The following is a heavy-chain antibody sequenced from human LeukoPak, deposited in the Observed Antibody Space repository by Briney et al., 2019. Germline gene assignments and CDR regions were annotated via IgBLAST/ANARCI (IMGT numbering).Heavy chain of an antibody. V-gene: IGHV3-23*01. D-gene: IGHD6-19*01. CDR3: AKGPYSSGWYYFDY. CDR2: ISESGSGA. Sequence: GGSLRLSCAVSGLTFSRYAMSWVRQAPGKGLEWVSAISESGSGAYYADSVKGRFTISRDNSKDTLSLQMNSLRAEDTAVYYCAKGPYSSGWYYFDYWGQGTLVTVSS. J-gene: IGHJ4*02. CDR1: GLTFSRYA.